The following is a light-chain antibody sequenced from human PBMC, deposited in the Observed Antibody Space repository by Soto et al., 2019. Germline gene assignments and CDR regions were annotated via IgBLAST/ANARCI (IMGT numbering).Light chain of an antibody. Sequence: DNKFSQSPSFLSASVGDRVTITCRASQGISSYLAWYQQKPGKAPKLLIYAASTLQSGVPSRFSGSGSGTEFTLTISSLQPEDFATYYCQQLNSYPITFGQGTRLEIK. J-gene: IGKJ5*01. CDR2: AAS. V-gene: IGKV1-9*01. CDR3: QQLNSYPIT. CDR1: QGISSY.